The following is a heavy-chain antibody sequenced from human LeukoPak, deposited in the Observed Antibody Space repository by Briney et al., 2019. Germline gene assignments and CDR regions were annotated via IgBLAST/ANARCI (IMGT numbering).Heavy chain of an antibody. CDR2: IYHSGST. Sequence: SQTLSLTCAVSGGSISSGGYSWSWIPQPPGKGLEWVGYIYHSGSTYYNPSLKSRVTISVDRSKNQFSLKLSSVTAADTAVYYCARSDGDYEYWYFDLWGRGTLVTVSS. CDR3: ARSDGDYEYWYFDL. CDR1: GGSISSGGYS. J-gene: IGHJ2*01. V-gene: IGHV4-30-2*01. D-gene: IGHD4-17*01.